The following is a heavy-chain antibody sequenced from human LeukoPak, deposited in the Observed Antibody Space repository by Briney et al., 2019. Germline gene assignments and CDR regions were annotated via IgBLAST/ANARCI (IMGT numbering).Heavy chain of an antibody. D-gene: IGHD2-15*01. CDR1: VGSISSGSYY. CDR3: ASGCSGGSCYSLDYYYYYYMDV. J-gene: IGHJ6*03. CDR2: IYTSGST. Sequence: SQTLSLTCSVCVGSISSGSYYWSWIRQPAGKGLEWIGRIYTSGSTNYNPSLKSRVTISVDTSKNQFSLKLSSVTAADTAVYYCASGCSGGSCYSLDYYYYYYMDVWGKGTTVTVSS. V-gene: IGHV4-61*02.